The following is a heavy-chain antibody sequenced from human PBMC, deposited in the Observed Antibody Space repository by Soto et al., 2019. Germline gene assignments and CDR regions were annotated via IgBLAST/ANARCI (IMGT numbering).Heavy chain of an antibody. CDR2: IIPIFGTA. Sequence: QVQLVQSGAEVKKPGSSVKVSCKASGGTFSSYAISWVLQAPGQGLEWMGGIIPIFGTANYAQKFQGRVTITADESTSTAYMELSSLRSEDTAVYSCARDHSCSGGSCYRNWFDPWGQGTLVTVSS. CDR1: GGTFSSYA. J-gene: IGHJ5*02. V-gene: IGHV1-69*01. CDR3: ARDHSCSGGSCYRNWFDP. D-gene: IGHD2-15*01.